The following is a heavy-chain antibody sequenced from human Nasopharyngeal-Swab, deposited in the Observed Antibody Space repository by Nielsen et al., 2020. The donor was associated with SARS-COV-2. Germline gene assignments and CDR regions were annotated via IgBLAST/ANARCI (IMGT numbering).Heavy chain of an antibody. J-gene: IGHJ3*02. D-gene: IGHD3-16*01. Sequence: GESLKISCKGSGYSLTSYWNSWVRQKPGKGLEWMGRIDPSDSYTNYSPSFQGHVTISADKSISTAYLQWSSLKASDTAMYYCARHHGGASYDIWGQGTMVTVSS. CDR1: GYSLTSYW. CDR2: IDPSDSYT. CDR3: ARHHGGASYDI. V-gene: IGHV5-10-1*01.